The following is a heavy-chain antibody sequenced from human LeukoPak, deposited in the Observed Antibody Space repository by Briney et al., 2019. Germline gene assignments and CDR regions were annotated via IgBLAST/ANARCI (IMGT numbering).Heavy chain of an antibody. V-gene: IGHV1-69*13. D-gene: IGHD5-24*01. CDR3: ARGRREMATITWGLFDY. CDR2: IIPIFGTA. Sequence: SVKVSCKASGGTFSSYAISWVRQAPGQGLEWMGGIIPIFGTANYAQRFQGRVTITADESTSTAYMELSSLRSEDTAVYYCARGRREMATITWGLFDYWGQGTLVTVSS. CDR1: GGTFSSYA. J-gene: IGHJ4*02.